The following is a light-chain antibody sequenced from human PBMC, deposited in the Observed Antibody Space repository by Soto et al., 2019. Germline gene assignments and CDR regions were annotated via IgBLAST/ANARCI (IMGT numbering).Light chain of an antibody. CDR2: AAS. J-gene: IGKJ1*01. V-gene: IGKV1-39*01. CDR1: ESISFY. Sequence: DIQMTQSPSSLSASVGDRVTITCRASESISFYLNWYQQKPGKAPNLLIYAASSLQSGVPSRFSGSGSGTDFTLTISSLLPEDLATYYCQQTYSTPWTFGQGTKVEIK. CDR3: QQTYSTPWT.